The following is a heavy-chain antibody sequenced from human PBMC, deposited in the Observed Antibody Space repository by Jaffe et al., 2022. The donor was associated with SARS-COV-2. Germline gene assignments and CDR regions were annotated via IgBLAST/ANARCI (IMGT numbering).Heavy chain of an antibody. V-gene: IGHV1-8*02. Sequence: QVQLVQSGAEVKKTGASVKVSCKASGYPFVSFDIYWVRQASGQGLEWMGWINPNSGNTGYGQKFQGRVTMTRNISISTVYMELSSLRSEDTAVYYCARMVVLAAGWFDPWGQGTLVSVSS. CDR3: ARMVVLAAGWFDP. D-gene: IGHD2-15*01. J-gene: IGHJ5*02. CDR1: GYPFVSFD. CDR2: INPNSGNT.